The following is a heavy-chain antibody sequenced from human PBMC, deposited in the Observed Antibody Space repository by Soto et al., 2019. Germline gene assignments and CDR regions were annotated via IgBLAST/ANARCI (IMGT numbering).Heavy chain of an antibody. J-gene: IGHJ4*02. CDR1: GFRFDDYA. CDR3: AMSNSNDLYYPFES. Sequence: EVQLVESGGGSVQPGGSLRLSCVASGFRFDDYAMHWVRQRPGKGLEWVSGINWNSDTIGYDDSVKGRFIVSRDNAEGSLLLQMSSLRAEDTAIYFCAMSNSNDLYYPFESWGQGTPVTVSS. D-gene: IGHD3-10*01. CDR2: INWNSDTI. V-gene: IGHV3-9*01.